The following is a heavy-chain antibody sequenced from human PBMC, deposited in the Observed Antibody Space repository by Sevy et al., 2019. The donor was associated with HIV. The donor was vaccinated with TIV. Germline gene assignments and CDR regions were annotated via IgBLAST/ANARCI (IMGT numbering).Heavy chain of an antibody. CDR1: GFTFSNAW. J-gene: IGHJ4*02. V-gene: IGHV3-15*01. Sequence: GGSLRLSCAASGFTFSNAWMSWVRQAPGKGLEWVGRIKSKTDGGTTDYAAPVKGRFTISRDDSKNTLYLQMNCLKTEDTAVYYCTTYRFLEWLYIDYWGQGTLVTVSS. D-gene: IGHD3-3*01. CDR2: IKSKTDGGTT. CDR3: TTYRFLEWLYIDY.